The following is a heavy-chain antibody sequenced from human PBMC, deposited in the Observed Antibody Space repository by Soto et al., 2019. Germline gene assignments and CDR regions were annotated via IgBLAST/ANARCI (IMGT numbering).Heavy chain of an antibody. CDR1: GFTFSSYD. CDR2: IGTAGDT. Sequence: LRLSCAASGFTFSSYDMHWVRQATGKGLEWVSAIGTAGDTYYPGSVKGRFTISRENAKNSLYLQMNSLRAGDTAVYYCARSPKSGFQDPYFDYWGQGTLVTVSS. CDR3: ARSPKSGFQDPYFDY. V-gene: IGHV3-13*01. J-gene: IGHJ4*02. D-gene: IGHD3-10*01.